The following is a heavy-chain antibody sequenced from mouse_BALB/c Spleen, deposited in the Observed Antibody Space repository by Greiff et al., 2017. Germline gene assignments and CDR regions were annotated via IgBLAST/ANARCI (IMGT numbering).Heavy chain of an antibody. V-gene: IGHV5-6-5*01. CDR1: GFTFSSYA. CDR2: ISSGGST. Sequence: EVQGVESGGGLVKPGGSLKLSCAASGFTFSSYAMSWVRQTPEKRLEWVASISSGGSTYYPDSVKGRFTISRDNARNILYLQMSSLRSEDTAMYYCARAVYYGRGFAYWGQGTLVTVSA. CDR3: ARAVYYGRGFAY. J-gene: IGHJ3*01. D-gene: IGHD1-1*01.